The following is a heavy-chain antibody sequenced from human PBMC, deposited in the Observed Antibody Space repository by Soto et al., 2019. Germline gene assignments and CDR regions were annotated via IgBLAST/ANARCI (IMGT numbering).Heavy chain of an antibody. D-gene: IGHD2-2*01. J-gene: IGHJ5*02. CDR1: GYTFTGYY. Sequence: ASVKVSCKASGYTFTGYYMHWVRQAPGQGLEWMGWINPNSGGTNYAQKFQGRVTMTTDTSTTTAYMELRSLRSDDTAVYYCARDEVPAANWLDRWGQGTLVTVSS. CDR3: ARDEVPAANWLDR. V-gene: IGHV1-2*02. CDR2: INPNSGGT.